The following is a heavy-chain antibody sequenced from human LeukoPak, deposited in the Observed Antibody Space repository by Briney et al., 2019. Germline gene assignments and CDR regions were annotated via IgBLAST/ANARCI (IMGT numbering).Heavy chain of an antibody. CDR1: LFTCSSYA. CDR3: AKGPDSGNYEEFDY. J-gene: IGHJ4*02. V-gene: IGHV3-23*01. Sequence: GGSLRLSSVASLFTCSSYAMSWGRHAPEKGLEWVSLISSSGGRTYYADSVKGRFTISRDNSKSTLYLQMNSLGAEDTAVYYCAKGPDSGNYEEFDYWGQGTLVTVSS. D-gene: IGHD1-26*01. CDR2: ISSSGGRT.